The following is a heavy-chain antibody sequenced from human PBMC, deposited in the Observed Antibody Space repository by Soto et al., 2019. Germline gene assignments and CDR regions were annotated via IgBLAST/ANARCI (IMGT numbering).Heavy chain of an antibody. CDR2: ISGSGGST. Sequence: EVQLLESGGGLVQPGGSLRLSCAASGFTFSSYAMSWVRQAPGKGLEWVSAISGSGGSTYYADSVKGRFTISRDNSKNTLYLQMNSLRAEDTAVYYCGKDLLNDYGDYEDWFDPWGQGTLVTVSS. D-gene: IGHD4-17*01. V-gene: IGHV3-23*01. CDR3: GKDLLNDYGDYEDWFDP. J-gene: IGHJ5*02. CDR1: GFTFSSYA.